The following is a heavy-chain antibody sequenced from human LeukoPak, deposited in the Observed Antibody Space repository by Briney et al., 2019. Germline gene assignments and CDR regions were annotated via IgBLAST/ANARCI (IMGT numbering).Heavy chain of an antibody. CDR3: ARGIAVAARQYYYYMDV. V-gene: IGHV4-61*01. Sequence: PSETLSLTCSVSGYSISSGYYWGWIRQPPGKGLEWIGYIYYSGSTNYNPSLKSRVTISVDTSKNQFSLKLSSVTAADTAVYYCARGIAVAARQYYYYMDVWGKGTTVTVSS. CDR1: GYSISSGYY. J-gene: IGHJ6*03. CDR2: IYYSGST. D-gene: IGHD6-19*01.